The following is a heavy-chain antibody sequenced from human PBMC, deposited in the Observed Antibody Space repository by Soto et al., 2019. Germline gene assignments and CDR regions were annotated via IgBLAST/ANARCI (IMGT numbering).Heavy chain of an antibody. Sequence: QLQLQESGPGLVKPSETLSLTCSVSGGSISSSSYYWGWIRQPPGKGLEWIASIYYSGSIYHNPSLKGRVTMSIDTSKKQFSLKMSSVTAADTALYYCARLLHDNRGYYYFDYWGRGTLVTVSS. D-gene: IGHD3-9*01. CDR2: IYYSGSI. CDR3: ARLLHDNRGYYYFDY. CDR1: GGSISSSSYY. J-gene: IGHJ4*02. V-gene: IGHV4-39*01.